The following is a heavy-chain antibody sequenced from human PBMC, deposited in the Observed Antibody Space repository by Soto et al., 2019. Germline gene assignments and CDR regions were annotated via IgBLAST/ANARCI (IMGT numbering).Heavy chain of an antibody. D-gene: IGHD3-16*01. CDR1: GFTFSSYA. V-gene: IGHV3-64*01. CDR3: ARGGGGYYFDY. Sequence: AGSLRLSCAASGFTFSSYAMHWVRQAPGKGLEYVSAISSNGGSTYYANPVRGRFTISRDNSKNTLYLQMGSLRAEDMAVYYCARGGGGYYFDYWGQGTLVTVS. CDR2: ISSNGGST. J-gene: IGHJ4*02.